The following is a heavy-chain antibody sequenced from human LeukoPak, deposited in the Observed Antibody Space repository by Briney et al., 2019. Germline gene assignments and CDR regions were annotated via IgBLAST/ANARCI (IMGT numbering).Heavy chain of an antibody. CDR3: TTHRGYTSSPTFDY. J-gene: IGHJ4*02. CDR2: IFGKTDGGTT. V-gene: IGHV3-15*01. Sequence: GGSLRLSCAASGFTFSIASMSWVRQAPGKGLEWVGHIFGKTDGGTTDHAAPVKGRFSISRDDSKNTLYLQMSSLKTEDTAVYSCTTHRGYTSSPTFDYGGQGTLVTVSS. CDR1: GFTFSIAS. D-gene: IGHD6-13*01.